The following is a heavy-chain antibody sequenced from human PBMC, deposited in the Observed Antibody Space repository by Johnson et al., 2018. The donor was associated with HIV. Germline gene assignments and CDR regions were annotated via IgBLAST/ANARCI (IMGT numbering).Heavy chain of an antibody. J-gene: IGHJ3*02. CDR3: ATVWRNEGRHSLDT. Sequence: QVQLVESGGGLVKPGGSLRLSCAASGFTFHDSYMSWIRQAPGKGLEWISYISGSGGTMYSADSVKGRFTISRNNANNSLHLQMNNLRAEDTAVYFCATVWRNEGRHSLDTWGQGTVVTVSS. D-gene: IGHD1-1*01. V-gene: IGHV3-11*04. CDR1: GFTFHDSY. CDR2: ISGSGGTM.